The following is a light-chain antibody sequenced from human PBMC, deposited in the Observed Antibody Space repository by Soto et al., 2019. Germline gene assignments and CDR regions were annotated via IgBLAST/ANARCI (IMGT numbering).Light chain of an antibody. CDR3: CSDAGSTFFV. V-gene: IGLV2-23*01. CDR1: SSVVGNYFV. J-gene: IGLJ1*01. CDR2: EDS. Sequence: QSVLTQSVSVSGSPGQSITISCTGTSSVVGNYFVVSWYQHHPGKAPKLLIYEDSKRPSGISNRFSGSKSGNTASLTISGLKAEDEADYYCCSDAGSTFFVFGTGTKVTVL.